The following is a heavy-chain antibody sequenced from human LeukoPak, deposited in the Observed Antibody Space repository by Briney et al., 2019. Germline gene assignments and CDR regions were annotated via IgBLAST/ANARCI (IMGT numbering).Heavy chain of an antibody. CDR2: IYYSGST. CDR3: ARALTGMGNYDFFETYYFDY. CDR1: GGSITSGGYY. V-gene: IGHV4-31*03. J-gene: IGHJ4*02. D-gene: IGHD3-3*01. Sequence: SETLSLTCTVSGGSITSGGYYWSWIRQHPGKGLEWIGYIYYSGSTYYNPSLKSRVTISVDTSKNQFSLKLSSVTAADTAVYYCARALTGMGNYDFFETYYFDYWGQGTLVTVSS.